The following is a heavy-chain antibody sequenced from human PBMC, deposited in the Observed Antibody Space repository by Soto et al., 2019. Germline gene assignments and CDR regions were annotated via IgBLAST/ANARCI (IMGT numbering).Heavy chain of an antibody. V-gene: IGHV3-11*06. CDR2: ISSSSSYT. Sequence: LRLSCAASGFTFSDYYMSWIRQAPGKGLEWVSYISSSSSYTNYADSVKGRFTISRDNAKNSLYLQMNSLRAEDTAVYYCARGGIAARLGYFDYWGQGTLVTVSS. CDR3: ARGGIAARLGYFDY. CDR1: GFTFSDYY. D-gene: IGHD6-6*01. J-gene: IGHJ4*02.